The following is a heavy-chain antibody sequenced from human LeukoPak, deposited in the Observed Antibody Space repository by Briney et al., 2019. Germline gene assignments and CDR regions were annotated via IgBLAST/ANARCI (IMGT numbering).Heavy chain of an antibody. Sequence: PGGSLRLSCAASGFTFSSYSMNWVRQAPGKGLEWVSYISSSSTIYYADSVKGRFTISRDNAKNSLYLQMNSLRAEDTAVYYCARDGGDLGEYWGQGTLVTVSS. J-gene: IGHJ4*02. CDR3: ARDGGDLGEY. V-gene: IGHV3-48*01. D-gene: IGHD2-21*02. CDR1: GFTFSSYS. CDR2: ISSSSTI.